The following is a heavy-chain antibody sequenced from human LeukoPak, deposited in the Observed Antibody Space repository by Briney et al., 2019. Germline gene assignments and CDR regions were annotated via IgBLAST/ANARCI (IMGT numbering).Heavy chain of an antibody. CDR2: IGGDGSGT. V-gene: IGHV3-74*01. D-gene: IGHD3-9*01. CDR3: VTGLDSRGNS. J-gene: IGHJ4*02. CDR1: GFTFSTYR. Sequence: GGSLRLSCAASGFTFSTYRMHWVRQAPGKGLLWVSRIGGDGSGTTYADSVKGRFTISRDNAKSTLYLQMNSLRDEGTAVYYCVTGLDSRGNSWGQGTLVTVSS.